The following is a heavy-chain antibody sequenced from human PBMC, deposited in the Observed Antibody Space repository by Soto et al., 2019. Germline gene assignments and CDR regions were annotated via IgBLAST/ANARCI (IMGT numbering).Heavy chain of an antibody. Sequence: QVQLVQSGAEVTKPGSSLKVSCKVFGETLNSNPIGWVRQAPGQGLEWVGGIVPLSDRTNYAEELQGRVTVTADGSTSTVYMELSNLKSYDTAVYYCARKSGRDCHSGGGCFSLDVWGQGSLITVSS. D-gene: IGHD2-15*01. CDR1: GETLNSNP. CDR3: ARKSGRDCHSGGGCFSLDV. J-gene: IGHJ4*02. CDR2: IVPLSDRT. V-gene: IGHV1-69*01.